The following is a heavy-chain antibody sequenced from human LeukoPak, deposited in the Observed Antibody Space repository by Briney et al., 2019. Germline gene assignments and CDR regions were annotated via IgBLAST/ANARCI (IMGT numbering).Heavy chain of an antibody. J-gene: IGHJ4*02. Sequence: SETLSLTCAVYGGSFSGYYWSLIRQPPGKGLEWIGEISHSGSTNHNPSLKSRVTISVDTSKNQFSLKLSSVTAADTAVCYCATYGGNSGGVVDYWGQGTLVTVSS. CDR3: ATYGGNSGGVVDY. V-gene: IGHV4-34*01. D-gene: IGHD4-23*01. CDR1: GGSFSGYY. CDR2: ISHSGST.